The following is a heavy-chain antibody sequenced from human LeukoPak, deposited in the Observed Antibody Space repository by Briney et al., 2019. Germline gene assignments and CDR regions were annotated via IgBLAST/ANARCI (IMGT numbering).Heavy chain of an antibody. CDR2: MNPNSGNT. V-gene: IGHV1-8*01. CDR3: ARGRDYDFWSGLLANYYYYYMDV. J-gene: IGHJ6*03. CDR1: GYTFTSYD. Sequence: ASVEVSCKASGYTFTSYDINWVRQATGQGLEWMGWMNPNSGNTGYAQKFQGRVTMTRNTSISTAYMELSSLRSEDTAVYYCARGRDYDFWSGLLANYYYYYMDVWGKGTTVTVSS. D-gene: IGHD3-3*01.